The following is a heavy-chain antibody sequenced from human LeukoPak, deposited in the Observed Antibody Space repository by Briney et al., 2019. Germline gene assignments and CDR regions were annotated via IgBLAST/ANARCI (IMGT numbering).Heavy chain of an antibody. CDR1: GGSISRGGYS. Sequence: SETLSLTCAVSGGSISRGGYSGRWIRQPPGEGLEGFGYIYHSGSTYYNPSLKSRVTISVDRSKNQFSLKLSSVTAADTAVYYCARVPEDYYDSSGYYAFDIWGQGTMVTVSS. V-gene: IGHV4-30-2*01. J-gene: IGHJ3*02. CDR3: ARVPEDYYDSSGYYAFDI. D-gene: IGHD3-22*01. CDR2: IYHSGST.